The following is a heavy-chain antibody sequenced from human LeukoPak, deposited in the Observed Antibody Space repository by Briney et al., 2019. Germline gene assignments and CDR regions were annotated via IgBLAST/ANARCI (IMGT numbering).Heavy chain of an antibody. V-gene: IGHV3-23*01. CDR3: AKGGQYHSEDY. J-gene: IGHJ4*02. D-gene: IGHD2/OR15-2a*01. CDR1: GFTFSSYA. CDR2: ITGSGGTT. Sequence: PGGSLRLSCAASGFTFSSYAMSWVRKAPGPGLEWVSAITGSGGTTYYADSVRGRFTISRDNSKNTLYLQTNSLRAEDTAVYYCAKGGQYHSEDYWGQGTLVTVSS.